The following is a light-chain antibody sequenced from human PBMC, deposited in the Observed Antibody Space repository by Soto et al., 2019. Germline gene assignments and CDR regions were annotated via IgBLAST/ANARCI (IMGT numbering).Light chain of an antibody. Sequence: DIQMTQSPSSLSASVGDRVTITSRASQSISNYLNWYQQKPGKAPELLIYVASTLQSGVPSRFSGSASGTEFTLAINSLQPEDFATYYCQQTSSFPLTFGQGTKVELK. J-gene: IGKJ1*01. CDR3: QQTSSFPLT. CDR1: QSISNY. V-gene: IGKV1-39*01. CDR2: VAS.